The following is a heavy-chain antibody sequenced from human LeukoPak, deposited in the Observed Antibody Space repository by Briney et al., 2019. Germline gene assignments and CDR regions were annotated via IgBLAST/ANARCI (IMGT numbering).Heavy chain of an antibody. CDR1: GFTFSDYY. J-gene: IGHJ5*02. Sequence: GSLRLSCAASGFTFSDYYMRWIRQAPGKGLEWVSYISSSGSTIYYADSVKGRFTISRDNAKNSLYLQMNSLRAEDTAVYYCARALIVVGWFDPWGQGTLVTVSS. D-gene: IGHD3-22*01. V-gene: IGHV3-11*01. CDR3: ARALIVVGWFDP. CDR2: ISSSGSTI.